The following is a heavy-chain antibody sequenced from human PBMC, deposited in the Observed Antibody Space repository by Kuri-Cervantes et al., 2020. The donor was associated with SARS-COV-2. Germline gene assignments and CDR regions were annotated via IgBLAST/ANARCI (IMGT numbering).Heavy chain of an antibody. Sequence: GESLKISCAASGFNFRGYAMNWVRQAPGKGLEWVALISYDGTNKYYADSVKGRFTISRDNAKNMLYLQMNSLRAEDTAVYYCARHTQGDNWGQGTLVTVSS. V-gene: IGHV3-30*04. CDR1: GFNFRGYA. CDR2: ISYDGTNK. CDR3: ARHTQGDN. J-gene: IGHJ4*02.